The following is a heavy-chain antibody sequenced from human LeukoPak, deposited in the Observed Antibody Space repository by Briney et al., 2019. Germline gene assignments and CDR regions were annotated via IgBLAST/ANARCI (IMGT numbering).Heavy chain of an antibody. CDR3: AKHRSWYTSRSELDP. CDR1: GFTFSSYG. J-gene: IGHJ5*02. V-gene: IGHV3-33*06. CDR2: IWYDGSNK. D-gene: IGHD6-13*01. Sequence: GGSLRLSCAASGFTFSSYGMHWVRQAPGKGLEWVAVIWYDGSNKYYADSVKGRFTISRDNSKNTLYLQMNSLRAEDTAVYYCAKHRSWYTSRSELDPWGQGTLVTVSS.